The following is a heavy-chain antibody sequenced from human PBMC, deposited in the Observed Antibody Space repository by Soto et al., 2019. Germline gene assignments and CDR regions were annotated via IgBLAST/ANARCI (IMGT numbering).Heavy chain of an antibody. CDR1: GGTFSSYA. V-gene: IGHV1-69*12. J-gene: IGHJ4*02. CDR2: IIPIFGTA. D-gene: IGHD2-21*02. Sequence: QVQLVQSGAEVKKPGSSVKVSCKASGGTFSSYAISWVRQAPGQGLEWMGGIIPIFGTANYAQKFQGRVTVNADEYTRAAYMELSSLRSEDTAVYYCARPATYCGGDCYSPLGYWGQGTLVTVSS. CDR3: ARPATYCGGDCYSPLGY.